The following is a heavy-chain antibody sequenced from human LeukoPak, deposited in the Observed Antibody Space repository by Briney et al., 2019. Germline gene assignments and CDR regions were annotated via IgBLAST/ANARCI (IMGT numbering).Heavy chain of an antibody. V-gene: IGHV4-59*01. D-gene: IGHD3-16*01. Sequence: SETLSLTCTVSGGSISSYYWSWIRQPPGKGLEWIGYIYYSGSTNYNPSLKSRVTISVDTSENQFSLKLSSVTAADTAVYYCARRNPQYDYVWEMDYWGQGTLVTVSS. J-gene: IGHJ4*02. CDR2: IYYSGST. CDR3: ARRNPQYDYVWEMDY. CDR1: GGSISSYY.